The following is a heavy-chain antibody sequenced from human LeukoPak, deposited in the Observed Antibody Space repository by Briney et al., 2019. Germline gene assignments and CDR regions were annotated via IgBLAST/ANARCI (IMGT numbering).Heavy chain of an antibody. J-gene: IGHJ4*02. CDR3: ARGGDFDY. V-gene: IGHV1-18*01. Sequence: KLQGRVTMTTDTSTSTAYMELRSLRSDDTAVYYCARGGDFDYWGQGTLVTVSS.